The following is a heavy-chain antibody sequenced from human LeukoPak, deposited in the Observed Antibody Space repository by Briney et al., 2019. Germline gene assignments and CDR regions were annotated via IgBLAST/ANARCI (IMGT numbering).Heavy chain of an antibody. Sequence: SETLSLTCTVSGGSISSYYWSWIRQPPGKGLEWIGYIYYSGSTNYNPSLKNRLTISVDTSKNQFSLKLSSVTAADTAVDYCGRGINYSSGRTRVGMDVWGKGTTVTVSS. J-gene: IGHJ6*04. D-gene: IGHD3-10*01. CDR2: IYYSGST. V-gene: IGHV4-59*01. CDR1: GGSISSYY. CDR3: GRGINYSSGRTRVGMDV.